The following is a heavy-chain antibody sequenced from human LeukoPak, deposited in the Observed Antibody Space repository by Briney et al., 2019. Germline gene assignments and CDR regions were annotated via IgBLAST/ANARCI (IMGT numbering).Heavy chain of an antibody. D-gene: IGHD5-12*01. Sequence: GGSLRLSCAASGFTFTSYTMNWVRQAPGQGLEWVSSIGSSSTFIYYADSVKGRFTISRDNAKNSLYLQMTSLRAEDTAVYYCAREGLRFREFDYWGQGTLVTVSS. CDR2: IGSSSTFI. J-gene: IGHJ4*02. V-gene: IGHV3-21*01. CDR1: GFTFTSYT. CDR3: AREGLRFREFDY.